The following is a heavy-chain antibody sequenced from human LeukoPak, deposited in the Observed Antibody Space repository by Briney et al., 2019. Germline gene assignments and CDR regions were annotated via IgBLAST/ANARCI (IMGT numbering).Heavy chain of an antibody. J-gene: IGHJ4*02. CDR3: ARSLNIKGEVLRYFDWLSPLGY. Sequence: GGSLRLSCAASGFTFSSYGMSWVRQAPGKGLEWVSYISSSGSTIYYADSVKGRFTISRDNAKNSLYLQMNSLRAEDTAVYYCARSLNIKGEVLRYFDWLSPLGYWGQGTLVTVSS. V-gene: IGHV3-48*04. D-gene: IGHD3-9*01. CDR2: ISSSGSTI. CDR1: GFTFSSYG.